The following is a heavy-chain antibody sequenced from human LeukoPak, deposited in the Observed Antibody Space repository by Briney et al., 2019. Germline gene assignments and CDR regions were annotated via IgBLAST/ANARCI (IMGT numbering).Heavy chain of an antibody. CDR3: ARLTLYNWNFIDY. J-gene: IGHJ4*02. Sequence: PSETLSLTCTVSGGSISSSSYYWGWIRQPPGKGLEWIGSIYYSGSTYYNPSLKSRVTISVDTSKNQFSLKLSSVTAADTAVYYCARLTLYNWNFIDYWGQGTLVTVSS. D-gene: IGHD1-7*01. CDR2: IYYSGST. V-gene: IGHV4-39*07. CDR1: GGSISSSSYY.